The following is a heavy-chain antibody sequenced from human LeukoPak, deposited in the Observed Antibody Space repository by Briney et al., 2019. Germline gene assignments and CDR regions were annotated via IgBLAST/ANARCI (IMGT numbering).Heavy chain of an antibody. CDR3: AGGVAAARY. CDR2: IYYSGST. J-gene: IGHJ4*02. V-gene: IGHV4-59*01. D-gene: IGHD6-13*01. Sequence: SETLSLTCTVSGGSISSYYWSWIRQPPGKGLEWIGYIYYSGSTNYNPSLKSRVTISVDTSKNQFSLKLSSVTAADTAVYYCAGGVAAARYWGQGTLVTVSS. CDR1: GGSISSYY.